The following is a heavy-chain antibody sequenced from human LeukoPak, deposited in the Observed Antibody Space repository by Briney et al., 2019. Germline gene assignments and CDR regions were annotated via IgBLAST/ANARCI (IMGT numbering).Heavy chain of an antibody. D-gene: IGHD3-3*01. CDR1: GGTFSSYA. J-gene: IGHJ5*02. Sequence: SVKVSCKASGGTFSSYAISWVRQAPGQGLEWMGGTIPIFGTANYAQKFQGRVTITTDESTSTAYMELSSLRSEVTAVYYCARDRGVTIFGVVISWFDPWGQGTLGTVSS. V-gene: IGHV1-69*05. CDR3: ARDRGVTIFGVVISWFDP. CDR2: TIPIFGTA.